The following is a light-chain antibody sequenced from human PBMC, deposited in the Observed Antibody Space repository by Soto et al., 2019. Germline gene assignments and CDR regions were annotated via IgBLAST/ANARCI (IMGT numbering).Light chain of an antibody. J-gene: IGKJ1*01. Sequence: DIQMTQSPSSLSASVGDRVTITCRASQSISSYLNWYQQKPGRAPKVLIYAASNFQSGVPSRFSVGGSGTDFSLTISSLQPEDFATYYCQQTYSFPWTFGQGTRVEI. CDR1: QSISSY. CDR3: QQTYSFPWT. V-gene: IGKV1-39*01. CDR2: AAS.